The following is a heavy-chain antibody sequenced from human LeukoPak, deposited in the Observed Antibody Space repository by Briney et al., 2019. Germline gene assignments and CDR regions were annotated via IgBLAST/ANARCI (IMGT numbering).Heavy chain of an antibody. J-gene: IGHJ6*03. CDR1: GFTFSSYT. Sequence: PGGSLRLSCAASGFTFSSYTMNWVRQAPGKGLEWVSSISGSTNYIYYADSVKGRFTISRDNAKNSLYLQMNSLRAEDTAVYYCARDHYYGSGSYLLVYYYMDVWGKGTTVTVSS. CDR3: ARDHYYGSGSYLLVYYYMDV. V-gene: IGHV3-21*01. D-gene: IGHD3-10*01. CDR2: ISGSTNYI.